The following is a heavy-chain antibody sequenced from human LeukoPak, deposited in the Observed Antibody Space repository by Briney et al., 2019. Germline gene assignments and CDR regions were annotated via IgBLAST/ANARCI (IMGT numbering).Heavy chain of an antibody. CDR2: IYYSGST. J-gene: IGHJ6*03. CDR3: ARKSEPYYYYYYMDV. D-gene: IGHD1-14*01. CDR1: GGSISSSSYY. Sequence: SETLSLTCTVSGGSISSSSYYWGWIRQPPGKGLEWIGSIYYSGSTYYNPSLKSRVTISVDTSKNQFSLKLSSVTAADTAVYYCARKSEPYYYYYYMDVWGKGTTVTVSS. V-gene: IGHV4-39*07.